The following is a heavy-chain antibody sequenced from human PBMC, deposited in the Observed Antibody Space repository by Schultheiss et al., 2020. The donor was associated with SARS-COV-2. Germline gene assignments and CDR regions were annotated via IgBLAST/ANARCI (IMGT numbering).Heavy chain of an antibody. CDR1: GFTVSSNY. Sequence: GGSLRLSCAASGFTVSSNYMSWVRQAPGKGLEWVANIKQDGSEKYYVDSVKGRFTISRDNAKNSLYLQMNSLRAEDTAVYYCARSAVLRNYPAYWGQGTLVTVSS. D-gene: IGHD3-9*01. J-gene: IGHJ4*02. V-gene: IGHV3-7*01. CDR2: IKQDGSEK. CDR3: ARSAVLRNYPAY.